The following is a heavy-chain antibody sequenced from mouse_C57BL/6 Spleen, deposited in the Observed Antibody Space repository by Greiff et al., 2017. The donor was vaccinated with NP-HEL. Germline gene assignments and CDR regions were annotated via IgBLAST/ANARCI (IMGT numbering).Heavy chain of an antibody. Sequence: EVKLMESGEGLVKPGGSLKLSCAASGFTFSSYAMSWVRQTPEKRLEWVAYISSGGDYIYYADTVKGRFTISRDNVRNTLYLQMSSLKSEDTAMYYCTRDDGYDYFDYWGQGTTLTVSS. CDR3: TRDDGYDYFDY. CDR1: GFTFSSYA. J-gene: IGHJ2*01. CDR2: ISSGGDYI. D-gene: IGHD2-3*01. V-gene: IGHV5-9-1*02.